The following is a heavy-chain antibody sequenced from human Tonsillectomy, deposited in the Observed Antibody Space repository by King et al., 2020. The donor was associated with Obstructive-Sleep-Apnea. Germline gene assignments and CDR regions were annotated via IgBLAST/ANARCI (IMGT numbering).Heavy chain of an antibody. CDR1: GYIFTDFD. V-gene: IGHV1-8*01. CDR2: MNPYSGNT. Sequence: VQLVESGAEVKKPGASVKVSCKASGYIFTDFDINWVRQATGQGLEWMGWMNPYSGNTGYAQNFQGRVTMTRNTSISTAYMELSNLRSEDTAGYYCARRVGQHGSGNYWPYWGQGTLVTVSS. J-gene: IGHJ4*02. CDR3: ARRVGQHGSGNYWPY. D-gene: IGHD3-10*01.